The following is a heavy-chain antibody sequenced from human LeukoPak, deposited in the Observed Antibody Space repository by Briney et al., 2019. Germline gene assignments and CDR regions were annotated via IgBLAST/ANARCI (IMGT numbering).Heavy chain of an antibody. Sequence: GGSLRLSCAASGFTFSDYYMSWIRQAPGKGLEWVSYISSSSSTIYYADSVKGRFTISRDNAKNSLYLQMNSLRDEDTAVYYCARPSRYCSGGNCFEVWFDPWGQGTLVTVSS. CDR1: GFTFSDYY. J-gene: IGHJ5*02. D-gene: IGHD2-15*01. CDR3: ARPSRYCSGGNCFEVWFDP. V-gene: IGHV3-11*04. CDR2: ISSSSSTI.